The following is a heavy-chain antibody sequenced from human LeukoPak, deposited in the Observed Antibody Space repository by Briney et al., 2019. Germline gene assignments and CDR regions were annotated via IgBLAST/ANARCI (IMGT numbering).Heavy chain of an antibody. V-gene: IGHV5-51*01. J-gene: IGHJ3*02. CDR2: IYPGDSDT. D-gene: IGHD6-25*01. CDR1: GYSFTTYW. CDR3: ASAAPDAFDI. Sequence: GESLKISCQASGYSFTTYWLAWVRQMPGKGVEWMGIIYPGDSDTRYSPSFQGQVTISADKSISTAYLQWSSLKASDTAMYYCASAAPDAFDIWGQGTMVTVSS.